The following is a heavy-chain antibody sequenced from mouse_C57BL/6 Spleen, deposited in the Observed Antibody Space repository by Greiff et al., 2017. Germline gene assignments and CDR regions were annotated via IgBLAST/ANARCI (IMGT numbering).Heavy chain of an antibody. Sequence: QVQLQQSGAELVKPGASVKMSCKASGYTFASYWITWVKQRPGQGLEWIGDIYPGSGSTNYNEKFKSKATLTVDTSSSTAYMQLSSLTSEDSAVYCCAGGTSGAMDYWGQGTSVTVSS. CDR1: GYTFASYW. V-gene: IGHV1-55*01. D-gene: IGHD3-3*01. CDR2: IYPGSGST. CDR3: AGGTSGAMDY. J-gene: IGHJ4*01.